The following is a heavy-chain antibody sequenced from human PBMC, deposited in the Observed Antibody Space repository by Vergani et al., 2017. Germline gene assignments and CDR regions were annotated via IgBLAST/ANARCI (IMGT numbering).Heavy chain of an antibody. CDR1: GGSFTSYH. CDR3: VRVNTETNGHLYYYYYMDV. CDR2: IDHTGRP. D-gene: IGHD2-8*01. Sequence: QVQLQQWGGGLLKPSETLSLTCVVNGGSFTSYHWTWIRQSPGEGLEWVGDIDHTGRPDYNPSLKSRLTISVDKSRNQFSLTLNSVTATDTAIYFCVRVNTETNGHLYYYYYMDVWGQGTAVTVS. V-gene: IGHV4-34*01. J-gene: IGHJ6*03.